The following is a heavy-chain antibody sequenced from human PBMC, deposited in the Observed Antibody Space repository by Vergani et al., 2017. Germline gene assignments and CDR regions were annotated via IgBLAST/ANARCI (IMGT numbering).Heavy chain of an antibody. Sequence: QVQLVQSGAEVQKPGASVKVSCKASGYTFTSYAMHWVRQAPGQRLEWMGWINTGNGNTKYSQKFQGRVTITRDTSASTAYMELSSLRSEDTAVYYCAGDTSTVVTMSYYYYGMDVWGQGTTVTVSS. J-gene: IGHJ6*02. CDR2: INTGNGNT. V-gene: IGHV1-3*04. D-gene: IGHD4-23*01. CDR1: GYTFTSYA. CDR3: AGDTSTVVTMSYYYYGMDV.